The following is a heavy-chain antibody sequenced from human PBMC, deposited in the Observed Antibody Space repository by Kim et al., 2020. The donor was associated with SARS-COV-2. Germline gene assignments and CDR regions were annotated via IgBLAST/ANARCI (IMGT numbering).Heavy chain of an antibody. CDR3: ARATWELPLDC. CDR1: GFTFSSYW. V-gene: IGHV3-74*01. Sequence: GGSLRLSCAASGFTFSSYWMHWVRQAPGKGLVWVSRINSDGSSTTYADSVKGRFTISRDNAKNTLYLQMNSLRAEDTAVYYCARATWELPLDCWGPGTLITVSS. J-gene: IGHJ4*02. CDR2: INSDGSST. D-gene: IGHD1-26*01.